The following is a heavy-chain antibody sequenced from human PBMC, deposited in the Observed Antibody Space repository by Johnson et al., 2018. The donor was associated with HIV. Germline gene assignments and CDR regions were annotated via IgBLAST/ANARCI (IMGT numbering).Heavy chain of an antibody. CDR3: ARDGSDVVGAPLQAFDI. D-gene: IGHD1-26*01. J-gene: IGHJ3*02. V-gene: IGHV3-53*01. CDR2: IYSGGST. CDR1: GFTVSSNH. Sequence: VQLVESGGGVVQPGRSLRLSCAASGFTVSSNHMRWVRQAPGKGLEWVSVIYSGGSTYYADSVKGRFTISRDNSKNTLYLQMNRLRAEYTAVYYCARDGSDVVGAPLQAFDIWGQGTMVTVSS.